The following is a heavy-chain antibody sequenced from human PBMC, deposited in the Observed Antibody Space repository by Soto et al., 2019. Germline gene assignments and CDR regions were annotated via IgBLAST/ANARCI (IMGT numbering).Heavy chain of an antibody. CDR3: AKDTYYYDSSGYYYYYYYGMDV. Sequence: YLRLSCAASGFTFSSYGVHLVRQAPCKGLEWVAVISYDGSNKYYADSVKGRFTISRDNSKNTLYLQMNSLRAEDTAVYYCAKDTYYYDSSGYYYYYYYGMDVWGQGTTVTVSS. D-gene: IGHD3-22*01. J-gene: IGHJ6*02. CDR1: GFTFSSYG. V-gene: IGHV3-30*18. CDR2: ISYDGSNK.